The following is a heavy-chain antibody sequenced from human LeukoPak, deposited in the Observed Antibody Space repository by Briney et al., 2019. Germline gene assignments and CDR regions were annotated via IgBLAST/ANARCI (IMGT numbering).Heavy chain of an antibody. CDR3: ARDLSSYYDILTGHPDF. V-gene: IGHV1-18*01. CDR1: GGTFSSYA. D-gene: IGHD3-9*01. Sequence: GASVKVSCKASGGTFSSYAISWVRQAPGQGLEWMGWISAYNGYTTYAQLLQGRVTITTDTSTNTAYMELRSLRSDDTAVYYCARDLSSYYDILTGHPDFWGQGTLVTVSS. CDR2: ISAYNGYT. J-gene: IGHJ4*02.